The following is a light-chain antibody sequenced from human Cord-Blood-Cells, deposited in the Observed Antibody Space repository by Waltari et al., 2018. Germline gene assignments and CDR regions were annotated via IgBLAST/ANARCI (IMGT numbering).Light chain of an antibody. CDR1: QSISSY. CDR2: AAS. V-gene: IGKV1-39*01. J-gene: IGKJ4*01. CDR3: QQSYSALT. Sequence: DIQMTQSPSPLSASVGDRVTITCRASQSISSYLNWYQQKPGKAPKLLIYAASSLQSGVPSRFSGSGSGTDFTLTISSLQPEDFATYYCQQSYSALTFGGGTKVEI.